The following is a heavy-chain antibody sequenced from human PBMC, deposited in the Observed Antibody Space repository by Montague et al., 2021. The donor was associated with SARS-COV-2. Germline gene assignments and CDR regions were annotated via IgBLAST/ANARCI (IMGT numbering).Heavy chain of an antibody. CDR3: ARKVVLADYFYF. D-gene: IGHD2-15*01. J-gene: IGHJ4*01. Sequence: STNYNPSFKSRFTLSVDTSENQFSLKVTSVTSADTAVYYGARKVVLADYFYFWGHGTLVTVSS. V-gene: IGHV4-59*01. CDR2: ST.